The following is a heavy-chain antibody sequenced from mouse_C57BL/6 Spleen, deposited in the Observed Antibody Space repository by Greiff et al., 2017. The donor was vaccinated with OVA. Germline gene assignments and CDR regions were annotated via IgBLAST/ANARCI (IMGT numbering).Heavy chain of an antibody. J-gene: IGHJ2*01. V-gene: IGHV5-4*03. CDR2: ISDGGSYT. CDR1: GFTFSSYA. Sequence: EVKLVESGGGLVKPGGSLKLSCAASGFTFSSYAMSWVRQTPEKRLEWVATISDGGSYTYYPDNVKGRFTISRDNAKNNLYLQMSHLKSEDTAMYYCARGPHLDYWGQGTTLTVSS. CDR3: ARGPHLDY.